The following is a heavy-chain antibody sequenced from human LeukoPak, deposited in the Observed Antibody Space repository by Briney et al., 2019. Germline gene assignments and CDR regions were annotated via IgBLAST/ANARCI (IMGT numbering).Heavy chain of an antibody. CDR3: AKDASGSGSYYNEGAYFCDY. Sequence: TGGSLRLSCATTGFTFSSFGMHWVRQAPGKGLECVAFIRYDGSNNYYADSVKGRFTISRDNSKNTLYLQMNSLRAEDTAVYYCAKDASGSGSYYNEGAYFCDYWGQGTLVTVSS. CDR2: IRYDGSNN. CDR1: GFTFSSFG. V-gene: IGHV3-30*02. D-gene: IGHD3-10*01. J-gene: IGHJ4*02.